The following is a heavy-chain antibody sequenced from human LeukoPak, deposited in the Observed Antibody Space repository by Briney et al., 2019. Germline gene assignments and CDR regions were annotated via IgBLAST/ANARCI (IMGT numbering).Heavy chain of an antibody. CDR1: GGSISSGGYY. D-gene: IGHD3-3*01. CDR2: IYHSGST. V-gene: IGHV4-30-2*01. CDR3: ARGRDDFWSGLNWFDP. J-gene: IGHJ5*02. Sequence: SQTLSLTCTVSGGSISSGGYYWSWIRQPPGKGLEWIGYIYHSGSTYYNPSLKSRVTISVDRSKNQFSLKLSSVTAADTAVYYCARGRDDFWSGLNWFDPWGQGTLVTVSS.